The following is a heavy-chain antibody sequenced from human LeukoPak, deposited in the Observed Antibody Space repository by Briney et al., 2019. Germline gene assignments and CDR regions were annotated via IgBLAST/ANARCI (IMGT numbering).Heavy chain of an antibody. Sequence: EASVKVSCKASGYTLTGHYMHWVRQAPGQGLEWMGWINPNSGGTNCAQKFQGRVTMTRDTSISTAYMEVSRLRSDDTAVYYCARDAVTGTTVNWFDPWGQGTLVTVSS. D-gene: IGHD1-7*01. V-gene: IGHV1-2*02. CDR3: ARDAVTGTTVNWFDP. CDR2: INPNSGGT. CDR1: GYTLTGHY. J-gene: IGHJ5*02.